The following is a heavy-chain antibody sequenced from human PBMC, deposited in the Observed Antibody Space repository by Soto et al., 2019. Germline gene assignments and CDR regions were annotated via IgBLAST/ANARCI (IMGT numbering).Heavy chain of an antibody. J-gene: IGHJ4*02. CDR2: IWYDGRNK. CDR3: ARDSTHDYGDYGPAY. CDR1: GFTFSSYG. V-gene: IGHV3-33*01. Sequence: QVQLVESGGGVVQPGRSLRLSCAASGFTFSSYGMHWVRQAPGKGLVWVAVIWYDGRNKYYADSVKGRFTISRDNSKNTLYLQMNSLRAEDTAVYYCARDSTHDYGDYGPAYWGQGTLVTVSS. D-gene: IGHD4-17*01.